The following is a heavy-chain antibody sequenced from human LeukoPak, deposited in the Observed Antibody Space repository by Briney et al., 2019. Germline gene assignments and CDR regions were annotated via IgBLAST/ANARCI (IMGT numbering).Heavy chain of an antibody. V-gene: IGHV1-18*01. D-gene: IGHD6-13*01. CDR2: ISAYNGNT. CDR1: GYTFTSYG. Sequence: VASVKVSCKASGYTFTSYGISWVRQAPGQGLEWMGWISAYNGNTNYAQKLQGRVTMTTDTSTSTAYMELRSLRSDDTAVYYCYAAAGIGDDAFDIWGQGTMVTVSS. CDR3: YAAAGIGDDAFDI. J-gene: IGHJ3*02.